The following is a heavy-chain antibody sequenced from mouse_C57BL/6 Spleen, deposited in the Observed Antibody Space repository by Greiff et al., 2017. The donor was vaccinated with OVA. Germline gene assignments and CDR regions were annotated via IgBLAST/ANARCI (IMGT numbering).Heavy chain of an antibody. CDR2: IDPENGDT. Sequence: EVKLQESGAELVRPGASVKLSCTASGFNIKDDYMHWVKQRPEQGLEWIGWIDPENGDTEYASKFQGKATITADTSSNTAYLQLSSLTSEDTAGYYCTTPAWFAYWGQGTLVTVSA. J-gene: IGHJ3*01. V-gene: IGHV14-4*01. CDR3: TTPAWFAY. CDR1: GFNIKDDY.